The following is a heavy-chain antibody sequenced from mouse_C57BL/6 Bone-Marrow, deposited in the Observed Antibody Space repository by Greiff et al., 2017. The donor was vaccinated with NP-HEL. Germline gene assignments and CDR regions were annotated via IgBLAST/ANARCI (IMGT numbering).Heavy chain of an antibody. D-gene: IGHD2-1*01. CDR1: GYTFTDYN. V-gene: IGHV1-18*01. J-gene: IGHJ3*01. Sequence: EVQLQQSGPELVKPGASVKIPCKASGYTFTDYNMDWVKQSHGKSLEWIGDINPNNGGTIYNQKFKGKATLTVDKSSSTAYMELRSRTSEDTAVYYCARSWGNYEFAYWGQGPLVTVSA. CDR2: INPNNGGT. CDR3: ARSWGNYEFAY.